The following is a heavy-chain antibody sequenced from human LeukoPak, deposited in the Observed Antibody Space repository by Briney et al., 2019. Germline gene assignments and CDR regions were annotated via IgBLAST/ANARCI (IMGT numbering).Heavy chain of an antibody. Sequence: PSETLSLTCVVYGGSFSGYYCSWIRQPPGKGLEWIGEINHSGSTNYNPSLKSRVTISVGTSKNQFSLKLSSVTAADTAVYYCAVAGRWELLPDYWGQGTLVTVSS. J-gene: IGHJ4*02. CDR3: AVAGRWELLPDY. CDR1: GGSFSGYY. D-gene: IGHD1-26*01. CDR2: INHSGST. V-gene: IGHV4-34*01.